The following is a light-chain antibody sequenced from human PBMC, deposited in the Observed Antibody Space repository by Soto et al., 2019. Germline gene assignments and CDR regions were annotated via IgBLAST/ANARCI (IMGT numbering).Light chain of an antibody. CDR3: QQYNSYSRT. Sequence: DIQMTQSPSTLSASVGDRVTITCRASQSISSWLAWYQQKPGKAPKLLIHEASSLESGVPSRFSGSGAGTEFTLTSSRLQPDDFATYYCQQYNSYSRTFGQGTKVEIK. V-gene: IGKV1-5*03. CDR2: EAS. CDR1: QSISSW. J-gene: IGKJ1*01.